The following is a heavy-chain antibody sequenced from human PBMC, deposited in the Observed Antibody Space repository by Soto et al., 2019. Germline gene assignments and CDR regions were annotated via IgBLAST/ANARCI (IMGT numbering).Heavy chain of an antibody. D-gene: IGHD2-2*01. CDR3: ARAPQLVAPAATGFDS. CDR1: GFPFSTYS. J-gene: IGHJ4*02. CDR2: ISASTLTI. Sequence: GGSLRLSCAASGFPFSTYSMSWVRQAPGKGMEWISYISASTLTIFYADSVKGRFTISRDTAQNSLYLQMNSLRDEDTDVYYCARAPQLVAPAATGFDSWGQGTLVTVSS. V-gene: IGHV3-48*02.